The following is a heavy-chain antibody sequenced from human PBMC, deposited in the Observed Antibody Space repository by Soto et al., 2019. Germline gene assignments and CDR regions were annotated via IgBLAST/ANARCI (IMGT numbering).Heavy chain of an antibody. CDR2: ISGSGGST. CDR1: RFTFSSYA. D-gene: IGHD3-3*01. V-gene: IGHV3-23*01. Sequence: PGGSLRRSCAASRFTFSSYAMSCVRQAPGKVLECVSAISGSGGSTYYADSVNGRFTISRDNSKNTLYLHMYSLKAEETAVFSCSKSDFWSGYPKGSDYWGQGALVTVSS. CDR3: SKSDFWSGYPKGSDY. J-gene: IGHJ4*02.